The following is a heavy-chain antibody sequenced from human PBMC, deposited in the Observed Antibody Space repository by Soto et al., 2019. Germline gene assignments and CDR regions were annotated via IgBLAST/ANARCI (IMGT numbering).Heavy chain of an antibody. Sequence: XSVKVSCKASGYTFTSYYMHWVRQAPVQGLEWMGIINPSGGSTSYAQKFQGRVTMTRDTSTSTVYMELRSLRSEDTAVYYCARDNRHYYDSSGYNDYWGQGTLVTVSS. CDR1: GYTFTSYY. D-gene: IGHD3-22*01. V-gene: IGHV1-46*01. J-gene: IGHJ4*02. CDR2: INPSGGST. CDR3: ARDNRHYYDSSGYNDY.